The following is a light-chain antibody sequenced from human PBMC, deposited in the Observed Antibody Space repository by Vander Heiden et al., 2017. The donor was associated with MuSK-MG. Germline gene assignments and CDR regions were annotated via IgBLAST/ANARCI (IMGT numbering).Light chain of an antibody. Sequence: SSELPQDPTVSVALGQTVRITCQGDSLRTYYPSWYQQKPGQAPVLVIFGKSNRPSGIPDRFSGSSSGNTVSLTITGAQAEDEAAYYCSSRDINTNHVIFGGGTKLTVL. CDR3: SSRDINTNHVI. V-gene: IGLV3-19*01. J-gene: IGLJ2*01. CDR2: GKS. CDR1: SLRTYY.